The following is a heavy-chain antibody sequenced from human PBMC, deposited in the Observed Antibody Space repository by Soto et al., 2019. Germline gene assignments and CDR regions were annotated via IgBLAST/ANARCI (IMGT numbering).Heavy chain of an antibody. Sequence: GGSLRLSCAASGFTFSSCSMNWVRQAPGKGLEGVSSISSSSSYIYYADSVKGRFTISRDNAKNSLYLQMNSLRAEDTAVYYCARGASVEAIFGVLNLFDPWGQGTLVTVSS. CDR2: ISSSSSYI. V-gene: IGHV3-21*01. CDR3: ARGASVEAIFGVLNLFDP. CDR1: GFTFSSCS. D-gene: IGHD3-3*01. J-gene: IGHJ5*02.